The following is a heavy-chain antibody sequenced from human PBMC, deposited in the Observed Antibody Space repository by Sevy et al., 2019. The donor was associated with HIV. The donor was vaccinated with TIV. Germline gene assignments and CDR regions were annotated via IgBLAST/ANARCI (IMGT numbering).Heavy chain of an antibody. CDR1: RFTFSSDS. Sequence: GGSLRLSCVASRFTFSSDSMNWVRQAPGKGLEWVSSISSSSYIYYADSVKGRFSISRDNAKKSLYLQMNSLRVEDTAVYYCARDRDGSGSSGGYGMDVWGQATTVTVSS. CDR3: ARDRDGSGSSGGYGMDV. V-gene: IGHV3-21*01. D-gene: IGHD3-10*01. J-gene: IGHJ6*02. CDR2: ISSSSYI.